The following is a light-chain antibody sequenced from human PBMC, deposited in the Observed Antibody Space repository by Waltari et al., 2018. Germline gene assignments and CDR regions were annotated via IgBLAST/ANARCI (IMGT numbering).Light chain of an antibody. Sequence: QSALTQPRSVSGSPGQAVTISCTGTDSDFGDYPYVSWYQQRPGNVPTLILYDVSQRPSGVPDRFSGSKSGNTASLTISGLQPEDEADYYCCSYIGRFGTGTKVSVL. J-gene: IGLJ1*01. CDR1: DSDFGDYPY. CDR2: DVS. V-gene: IGLV2-11*01. CDR3: CSYIGR.